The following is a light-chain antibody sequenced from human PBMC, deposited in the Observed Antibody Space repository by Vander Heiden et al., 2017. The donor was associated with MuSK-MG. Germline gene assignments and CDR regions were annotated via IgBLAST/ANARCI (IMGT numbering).Light chain of an antibody. V-gene: IGKV3-11*01. CDR2: DAS. CDR3: QQRSNWPGT. J-gene: IGKJ3*01. Sequence: DIVLTQSPATLSLSPGERATLSCRASQSASSYLAWYQQKPGQAPRLLIYDASNRATGIPARFSGSGSGTDFTLTISSLEPEDFAVYYCQQRSNWPGTFGHGTKVDIK. CDR1: QSASSY.